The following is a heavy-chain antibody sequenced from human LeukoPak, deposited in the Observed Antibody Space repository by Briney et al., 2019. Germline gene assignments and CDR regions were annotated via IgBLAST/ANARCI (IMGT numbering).Heavy chain of an antibody. CDR2: IYSGSST. CDR3: ARDSGPYSSSWYGY. CDR1: GFTHSRNY. J-gene: IGHJ4*02. D-gene: IGHD6-13*01. V-gene: IGHV3-53*01. Sequence: PGGSLRLSRAASGFTHSRNYMSWVGQAPGKGVEGVSVIYSGSSTYYADSVKGRFTISRDNSKNTLYLQMNSLRAEDTAVYYCARDSGPYSSSWYGYWGQGTLVTVPS.